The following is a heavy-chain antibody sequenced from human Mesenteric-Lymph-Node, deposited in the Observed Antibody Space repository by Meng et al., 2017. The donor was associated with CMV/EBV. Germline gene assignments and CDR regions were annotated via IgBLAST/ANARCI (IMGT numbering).Heavy chain of an antibody. CDR3: ARRAFYDSSGYDL. D-gene: IGHD3-22*01. CDR1: GYRFTSYW. CDR2: VHPGASDT. V-gene: IGHV5-51*01. Sequence: GESLKISCKTSGYRFTSYWIGWVRQVPGKGLQWMGIVHPGASDTRYSPSFQGQVTISADKSISTAYLHWSSLKASDTAMYYCARRAFYDSSGYDLWGQGTLVTVSS. J-gene: IGHJ5*02.